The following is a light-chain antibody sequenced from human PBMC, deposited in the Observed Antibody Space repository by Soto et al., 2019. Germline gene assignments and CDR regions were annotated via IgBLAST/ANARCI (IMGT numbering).Light chain of an antibody. CDR3: QQANSFPHT. J-gene: IGKJ4*01. Sequence: DIQMTQSPSSVSASVGDRVTITCRASQDITRWLAWYQQKPGKAHKLLIYATSSLQSGVPSRFSGSGSGTDFTLTISSLQPEDFATYYCQQANSFPHTLGGGTRVEIK. CDR1: QDITRW. V-gene: IGKV1-12*01. CDR2: ATS.